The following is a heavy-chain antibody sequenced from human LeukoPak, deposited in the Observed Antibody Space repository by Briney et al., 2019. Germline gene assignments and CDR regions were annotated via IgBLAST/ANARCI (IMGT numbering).Heavy chain of an antibody. V-gene: IGHV4-30-2*06. J-gene: IGHJ5*02. CDR2: IYHGGST. CDR1: GASITTGAYY. D-gene: IGHD3-10*01. Sequence: SETLSLTCTVSGASITTGAYYWTYIRQSPGKDLEWIGYIYHGGSTYYNPSLKSRVTISIDRPKNQFSLRLTSVTAADTAVYHCARINYYGSGLDLWGQGALVTVSS. CDR3: ARINYYGSGLDL.